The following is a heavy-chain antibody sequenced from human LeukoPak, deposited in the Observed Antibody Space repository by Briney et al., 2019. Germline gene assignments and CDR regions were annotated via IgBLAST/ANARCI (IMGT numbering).Heavy chain of an antibody. CDR2: IPYSGTS. CDR3: ARRGPNSGSARGWNFDL. CDR1: GGSLSSHY. D-gene: IGHD6-19*01. J-gene: IGHJ2*01. V-gene: IGHV4-59*08. Sequence: PSETLSLTCTVSGGSLSSHYWNWIRQPPGKRLEWIGYIPYSGTSDNNPSLKSRVSMSVDTSKRQFSLKMKSVTASDTAMYYCARRGPNSGSARGWNFDLWGRGTLVTVSA.